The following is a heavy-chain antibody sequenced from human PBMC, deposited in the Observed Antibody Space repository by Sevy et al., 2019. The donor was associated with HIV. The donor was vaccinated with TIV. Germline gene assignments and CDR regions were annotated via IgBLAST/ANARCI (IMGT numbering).Heavy chain of an antibody. CDR2: ISDSGDTT. D-gene: IGHD4-17*01. J-gene: IGHJ4*02. Sequence: GGSLRLSCVVSGFTFSSYALSWVRQAPGKGLEWVSVISDSGDTTYYSDSVKGRFTISRDNSKNTVYLQINSLRAEDTAVYYCAKDRRYGDIGLFDYWGQGTLVTVSS. CDR3: AKDRRYGDIGLFDY. V-gene: IGHV3-23*01. CDR1: GFTFSSYA.